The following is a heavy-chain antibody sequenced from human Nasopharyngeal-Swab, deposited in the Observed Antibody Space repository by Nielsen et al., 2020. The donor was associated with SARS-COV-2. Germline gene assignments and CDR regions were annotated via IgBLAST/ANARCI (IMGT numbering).Heavy chain of an antibody. CDR1: GFPFRTYG. D-gene: IGHD2/OR15-2a*01. J-gene: IGHJ4*02. CDR2: ISGSGDISGSGDST. V-gene: IGHV3-23*01. Sequence: GGSLRLSCVASGFPFRTYGMSWVRQAPGKGLEWVAAISGSGDISGSGDSTYYADSVKGRFTIFRDNSKNTLSLQMNGLGAEDTAVYYCAKDLRGPYFFWGQGTLVTVSS. CDR3: AKDLRGPYFF.